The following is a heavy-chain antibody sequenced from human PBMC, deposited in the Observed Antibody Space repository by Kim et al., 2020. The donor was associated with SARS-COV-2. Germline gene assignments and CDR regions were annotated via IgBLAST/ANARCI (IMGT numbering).Heavy chain of an antibody. CDR3: ARGYASRYYYYGMDV. J-gene: IGHJ6*02. V-gene: IGHV1-18*01. Sequence: KLQGRVTMTTDTSTSTAYMELRSLRSDDTAVYYCARGYASRYYYYGMDVWGQGTTVTVSS. D-gene: IGHD3-16*01.